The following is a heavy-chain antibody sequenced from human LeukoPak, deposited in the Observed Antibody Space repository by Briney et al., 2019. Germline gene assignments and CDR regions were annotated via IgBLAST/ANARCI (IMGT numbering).Heavy chain of an antibody. J-gene: IGHJ3*02. D-gene: IGHD2-15*01. V-gene: IGHV4-30-4*01. CDR1: GGSISSGDYY. CDR2: IYYSGST. Sequence: SQTLSLTCTVSGGSISSGDYYWSWIRQPPGKGLEWIGYIYYSGSTYYNPSLKSRVTISVDTSKNQFSLKLSSVTAADTAVYYCARAICSGGSCYFYFRSDAFDIWGQGTMVTVSS. CDR3: ARAICSGGSCYFYFRSDAFDI.